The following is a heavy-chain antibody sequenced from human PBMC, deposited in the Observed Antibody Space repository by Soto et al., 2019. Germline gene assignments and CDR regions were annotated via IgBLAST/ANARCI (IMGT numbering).Heavy chain of an antibody. CDR1: GYTFTSYA. D-gene: IGHD3-10*01. CDR2: INAGNGNT. V-gene: IGHV1-3*01. CDR3: ARSESGYYYYYMDV. Sequence: GASVKVSCKASGYTFTSYAMHWVRQAPGQRLEWMGWINAGNGNTKYSQKSQGRVTITRDTSASTAYMELSSLRSEDTAVYYCARSESGYYYYYMDVWGKGTTVTVSS. J-gene: IGHJ6*03.